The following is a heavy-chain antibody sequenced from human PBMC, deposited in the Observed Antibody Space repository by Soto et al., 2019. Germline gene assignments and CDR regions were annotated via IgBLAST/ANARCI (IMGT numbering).Heavy chain of an antibody. J-gene: IGHJ4*02. CDR2: ISGSGGST. V-gene: IGHV3-23*01. CDR3: AKAFIGYYDSSGYLGPFDY. Sequence: GGSLRLSCAASGFTFSSYAMSWVRQAPGKGLEWVSAISGSGGSTYYADSVKGRFTISRDNSKNTLYLQMNSLRAEDTAVYYCAKAFIGYYDSSGYLGPFDYWGKGTLVTVPS. CDR1: GFTFSSYA. D-gene: IGHD3-22*01.